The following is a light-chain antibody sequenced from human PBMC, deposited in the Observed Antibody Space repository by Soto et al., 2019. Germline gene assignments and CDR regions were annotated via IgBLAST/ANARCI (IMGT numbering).Light chain of an antibody. CDR3: QQYNNWPRT. Sequence: EIVMTQSPATLSVSPGERATLSCRASQSVSSNLAWYQQTPGQAPRLLIYGASTRATGIPARFSGSRSGTDFTLTISSLQSEDFAIYYCQQYNNWPRTFGQGTKVEIK. V-gene: IGKV3-15*01. CDR2: GAS. CDR1: QSVSSN. J-gene: IGKJ1*01.